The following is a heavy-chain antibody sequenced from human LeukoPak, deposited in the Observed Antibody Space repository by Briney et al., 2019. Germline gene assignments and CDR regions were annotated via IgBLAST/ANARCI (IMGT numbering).Heavy chain of an antibody. Sequence: SETLSLTCTVSGGSISSSSYYWGWIRQPPGKGLEWIGSIYYSGSTYYNPSLKSRVTISVDTSKNQFSLKLSSVTAADTAVYYCARDMEDYGDYPTNYYMDVWGKGTTVTISS. J-gene: IGHJ6*03. CDR1: GGSISSSSYY. CDR2: IYYSGST. V-gene: IGHV4-39*07. CDR3: ARDMEDYGDYPTNYYMDV. D-gene: IGHD4-17*01.